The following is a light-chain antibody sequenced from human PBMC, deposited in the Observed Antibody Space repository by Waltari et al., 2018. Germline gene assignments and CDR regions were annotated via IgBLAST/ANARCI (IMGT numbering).Light chain of an antibody. J-gene: IGLJ3*02. CDR3: AVWDDSLSGRV. V-gene: IGLV1-47*01. CDR2: RNN. CDR1: RSNIGNKY. Sequence: QSVLTQPPSASGPPGQRATISCSGSRSNIGNKYVYWYQQLPGTAPKLRIYRNNQRPSGVPARFSGSKSGTAASLAIRGLRSEDEADYYCAVWDDSLSGRVFGGGTKVTVL.